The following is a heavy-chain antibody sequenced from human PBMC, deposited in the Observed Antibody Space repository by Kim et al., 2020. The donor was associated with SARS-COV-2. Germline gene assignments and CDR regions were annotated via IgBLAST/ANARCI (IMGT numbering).Heavy chain of an antibody. CDR2: ISYDGSNK. D-gene: IGHD1-26*01. CDR1: GFTFSSYG. CDR3: ALLVGAHKHDAFDI. V-gene: IGHV3-30*03. J-gene: IGHJ3*02. Sequence: GGSLRLSCAASGFTFSSYGMHWVRQAPGKGLEWVAVISYDGSNKYYADSVKGRFTISRDNSKNTLYLQMNSLRAEDTAVYYCALLVGAHKHDAFDIWGQG.